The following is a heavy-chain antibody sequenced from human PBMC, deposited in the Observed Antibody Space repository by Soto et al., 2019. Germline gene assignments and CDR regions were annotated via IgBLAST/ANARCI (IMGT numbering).Heavy chain of an antibody. V-gene: IGHV3-7*03. D-gene: IGHD3-10*01. J-gene: IGHJ6*02. CDR3: AREIYYSMDV. CDR2: IQQDGGET. CDR1: GFTFSSFW. Sequence: PGGSLRLSCAASGFTFSSFWMRWVRQAPGEGLEWVAKIQQDGGETYYVDSVKGRFTISRDNAKNSLYLQMNSLRADDTAVYYCAREIYYSMDVWGQGTTVTVSS.